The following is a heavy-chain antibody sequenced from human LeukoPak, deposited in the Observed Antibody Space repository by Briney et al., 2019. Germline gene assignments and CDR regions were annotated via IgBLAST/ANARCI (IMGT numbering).Heavy chain of an antibody. CDR2: IRYDGGNK. CDR3: TRGVVTPCFDY. D-gene: IGHD4-23*01. J-gene: IGHJ4*02. CDR1: GFTFSSYG. Sequence: PGGSLRLSCAASGFTFSSYGMHWVRQAPGKGLEWVAFIRYDGGNKYYADSVKGRFTISRDNSKNTLYLQMNSLRAEDTAVYDCTRGVVTPCFDYWGQGTLVTVSS. V-gene: IGHV3-30*02.